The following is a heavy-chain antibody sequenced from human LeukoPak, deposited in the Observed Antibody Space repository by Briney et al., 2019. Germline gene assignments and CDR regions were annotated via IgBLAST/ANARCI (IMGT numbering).Heavy chain of an antibody. J-gene: IGHJ4*02. CDR3: ARDSGFYYDSSGYYRE. CDR1: GYTXXXYY. D-gene: IGHD3-22*01. CDR2: INPSGDST. V-gene: IGHV1-46*01. Sequence: KXSXXXXGYTXXXYYMHWVRQAPGQGLEWMGIINPSGDSTSYAQKFQGRVTMTRDTSTSTVYMELSSLRSEDTAVYYCARDSGFYYDSSGYYREWGQGTLVTVSS.